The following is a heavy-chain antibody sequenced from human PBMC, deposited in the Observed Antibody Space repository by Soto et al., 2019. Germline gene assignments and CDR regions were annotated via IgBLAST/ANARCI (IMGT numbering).Heavy chain of an antibody. Sequence: ASVKVSCKASGYTFTGYYMHWVRQAPGQGLEWMGWINPNSGGTNYAQKFQGWVTMTRDTSISTAYMELSRLRSDDTAVYYCARDRSSSWNGYYYYGMDVWGQGTTVTVSS. V-gene: IGHV1-2*04. CDR2: INPNSGGT. D-gene: IGHD6-13*01. CDR3: ARDRSSSWNGYYYYGMDV. J-gene: IGHJ6*02. CDR1: GYTFTGYY.